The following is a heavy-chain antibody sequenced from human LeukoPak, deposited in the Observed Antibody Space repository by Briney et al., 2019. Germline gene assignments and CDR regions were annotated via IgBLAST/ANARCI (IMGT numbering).Heavy chain of an antibody. V-gene: IGHV1-69*04. Sequence: GASVKVSCKASGGTFSSYAISWVRQAPGQGLEWMGRIIPILGIANYAQKFQGRVTITADKSTSTAYMELSSLRSEDTAVYYCARDYGSSWRWIDIWGQGTMVTVSS. CDR1: GGTFSSYA. J-gene: IGHJ3*02. CDR2: IIPILGIA. CDR3: ARDYGSSWRWIDI. D-gene: IGHD6-13*01.